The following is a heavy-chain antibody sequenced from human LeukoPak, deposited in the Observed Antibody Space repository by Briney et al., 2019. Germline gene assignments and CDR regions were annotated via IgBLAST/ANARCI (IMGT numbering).Heavy chain of an antibody. V-gene: IGHV3-23*01. CDR1: GFTFRSYE. CDR3: AKRLTGNIRCFDY. J-gene: IGHJ4*02. CDR2: ISTSGGST. Sequence: PGGSLRLSCAASGFTFRSYEMNWVRQAPGKGLEWVSSISTSGGSTYFADSVKGRFIISRDNSKDTLYLQMHSLRDEDTAVYYCAKRLTGNIRCFDYWGRGTLVTVSS. D-gene: IGHD3-9*01.